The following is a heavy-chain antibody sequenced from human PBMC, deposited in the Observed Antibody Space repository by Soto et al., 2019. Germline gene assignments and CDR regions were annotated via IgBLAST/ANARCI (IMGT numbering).Heavy chain of an antibody. Sequence: QVQLVQSGAEVRKPGASVKVSCKPSGYTFNTYYLHWLRQAPGQALEWMGVIHPSGGGTTYAQKFLGRVAVTRDTSTTTGFTELRTLRSDDTAVHYCARGGHIAVVTASFANWGQGTLVTVSS. CDR2: IHPSGGGT. CDR1: GYTFNTYY. CDR3: ARGGHIAVVTASFAN. D-gene: IGHD2-21*02. J-gene: IGHJ4*02. V-gene: IGHV1-46*02.